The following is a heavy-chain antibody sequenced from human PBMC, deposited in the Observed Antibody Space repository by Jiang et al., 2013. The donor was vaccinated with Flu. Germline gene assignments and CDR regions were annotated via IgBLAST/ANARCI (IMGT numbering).Heavy chain of an antibody. V-gene: IGHV3-30*18. D-gene: IGHD3-22*01. CDR3: AKDHGSYYYDSSGPDY. J-gene: IGHJ4*02. Sequence: AVISYDGSNKYYADSVKGRFTXSRDNSKNTLYLQMNSLRAEDTAVYYCAKDHGSYYYDSSGPDYWGQGTLVTVSS. CDR2: ISYDGSNK.